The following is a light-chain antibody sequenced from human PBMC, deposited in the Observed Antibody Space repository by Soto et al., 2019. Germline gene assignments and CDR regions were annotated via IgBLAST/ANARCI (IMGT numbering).Light chain of an antibody. V-gene: IGKV3-20*01. Sequence: EVVLTQSPGTLSLSPGERATLSCRASQSVSNNYFAWYQQKPGQAPRLLIFGSSDRAAGIPDRFSGSGFGTDFTLAISILEPEDFAVYYCQQYGSSYPYTFGQGTKVEIK. CDR1: QSVSNNY. CDR2: GSS. J-gene: IGKJ2*01. CDR3: QQYGSSYPYT.